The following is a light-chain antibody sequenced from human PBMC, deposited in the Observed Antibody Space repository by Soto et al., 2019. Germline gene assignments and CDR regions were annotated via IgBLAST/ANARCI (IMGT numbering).Light chain of an antibody. CDR3: SSYAGSNNFV. V-gene: IGLV2-8*01. J-gene: IGLJ1*01. CDR2: EVS. CDR1: SIDVGGYNY. Sequence: QSALTQPPAASGSPGQSVTISCTGTSIDVGGYNYVSWYQQHPGKAPKLMIYEVSKRPSGVPDRFSGSKSGNTASLTVSGLQAEDEADYYCSSYAGSNNFVFGTGTKVT.